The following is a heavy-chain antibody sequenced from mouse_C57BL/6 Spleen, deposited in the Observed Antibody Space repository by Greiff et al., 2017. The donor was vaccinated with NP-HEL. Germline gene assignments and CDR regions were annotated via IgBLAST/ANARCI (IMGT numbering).Heavy chain of an antibody. Sequence: VQLQQSGPELVKPGASVKISCKASGYTFTDYYMNWVKQSHGKSLEWIGDINPNNGGTSYNQKFKGKATLTVDKSSSTAYMELRSLTSEDSAVYYCARSPDYYGSSSHWYFDVWGTGTTVTVSS. CDR2: INPNNGGT. J-gene: IGHJ1*03. D-gene: IGHD1-1*01. V-gene: IGHV1-26*01. CDR1: GYTFTDYY. CDR3: ARSPDYYGSSSHWYFDV.